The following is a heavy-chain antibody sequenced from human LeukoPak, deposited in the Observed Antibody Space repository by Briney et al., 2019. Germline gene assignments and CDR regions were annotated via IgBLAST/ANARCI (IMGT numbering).Heavy chain of an antibody. CDR2: ISSSSGTI. CDR1: GFTFSSYS. V-gene: IGHV3-48*02. CDR3: ARVWHCTSTSCYDY. Sequence: GGSLRLSCAASGFTFSSYSMNWVRQAPGKGLEWVSYISSSSGTIYYADPVRGRFTISRDNAKNSLYLQMNSLRDEDTAVYYCARVWHCTSTSCYDYWGQGTLVTVSS. D-gene: IGHD2-2*01. J-gene: IGHJ4*02.